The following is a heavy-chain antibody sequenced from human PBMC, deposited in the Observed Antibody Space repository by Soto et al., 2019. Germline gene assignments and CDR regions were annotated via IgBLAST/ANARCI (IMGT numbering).Heavy chain of an antibody. Sequence: SVKVSCKASGGTFSSYAISWVRQAPGQGLEWMGGIIPIFGTANYAQKFQGRVTITADKSTSTAYMELSSLRSEDTAVYYCARDLYSGSYYYFDYWGQGTLVTVSS. D-gene: IGHD1-26*01. J-gene: IGHJ4*02. V-gene: IGHV1-69*06. CDR1: GGTFSSYA. CDR3: ARDLYSGSYYYFDY. CDR2: IIPIFGTA.